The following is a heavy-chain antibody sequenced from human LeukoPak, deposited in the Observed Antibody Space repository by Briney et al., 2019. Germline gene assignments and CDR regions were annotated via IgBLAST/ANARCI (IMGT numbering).Heavy chain of an antibody. CDR3: GVLLTSGPTIRDWFDP. J-gene: IGHJ5*02. Sequence: GESLKISCQGSGYCFSDYWIGWVRQMPGTGLEWMGIIYPGDSDTRYSPSFQGQVTMSADKSISTAYLQWSSLKATDTAIYYCGVLLTSGPTIRDWFDPWGQGTLVTVSS. CDR1: GYCFSDYW. V-gene: IGHV5-51*01. CDR2: IYPGDSDT. D-gene: IGHD4/OR15-4a*01.